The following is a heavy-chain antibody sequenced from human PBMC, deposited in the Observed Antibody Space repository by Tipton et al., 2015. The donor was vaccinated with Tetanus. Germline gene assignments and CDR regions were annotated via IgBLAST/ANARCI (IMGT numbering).Heavy chain of an antibody. D-gene: IGHD6-6*01. Sequence: TLSLTCTVSGDSISRGGYFLNWIRQRPGKGPEGIGYIYYSGDTYYNPSLKSRVSMSVDTSRNQFSLNLTSVTAADTAVYYCARDQGGGRVVRLNWLDPWGQGTLVTVSS. CDR1: GDSISRGGYF. V-gene: IGHV4-31*03. CDR2: IYYSGDT. J-gene: IGHJ5*02. CDR3: ARDQGGGRVVRLNWLDP.